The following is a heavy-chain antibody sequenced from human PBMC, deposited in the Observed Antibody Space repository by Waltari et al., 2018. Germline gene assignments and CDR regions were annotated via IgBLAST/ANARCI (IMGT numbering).Heavy chain of an antibody. J-gene: IGHJ3*02. D-gene: IGHD4-17*01. CDR2: ISWNGGVI. CDR3: AKNKDGDYDSFDM. CDR1: GFTRDDYG. V-gene: IGHV3-9*01. Sequence: EVWLVESGGDLVQPGGSLRISCVVSGFTRDDYGMYWVRQAPGKGLEWVSGISWNGGVIGYADSVKGRFTISRDNAKNSLYLEMNSLRDEDTALYYCAKNKDGDYDSFDMWGQGTKVTVSS.